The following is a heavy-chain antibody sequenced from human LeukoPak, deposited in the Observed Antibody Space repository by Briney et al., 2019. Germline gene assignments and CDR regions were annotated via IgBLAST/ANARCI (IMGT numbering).Heavy chain of an antibody. J-gene: IGHJ5*01. CDR3: VRDWDHYDFDS. CDR2: INPAGNYA. CDR1: GFTFSNYW. D-gene: IGHD3-3*01. Sequence: GGSLRLSCAASGFTFSNYWIHWVRHAPGKGLVWVSRINPAGNYANYADSVKGRFTISRDSAKNTVYLQMNSLRAEDTALFYCVRDWDHYDFDSWGQGTLVTVSS. V-gene: IGHV3-74*01.